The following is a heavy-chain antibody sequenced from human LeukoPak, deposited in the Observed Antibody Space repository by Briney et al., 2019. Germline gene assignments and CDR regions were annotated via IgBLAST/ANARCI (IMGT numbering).Heavy chain of an antibody. CDR3: ARSGYCSGGSCIDAFDI. CDR1: GGSISSYY. D-gene: IGHD2-15*01. Sequence: PSETLSLTCTDPGGSISSYYWSWIRQPPGKRLEWIGYIYYSGSTNYNPSLKSRVTISVDTSKNQFSLKLSSVTAADTAVYYCARSGYCSGGSCIDAFDIWGQGTMVTVSS. J-gene: IGHJ3*02. V-gene: IGHV4-59*01. CDR2: IYYSGST.